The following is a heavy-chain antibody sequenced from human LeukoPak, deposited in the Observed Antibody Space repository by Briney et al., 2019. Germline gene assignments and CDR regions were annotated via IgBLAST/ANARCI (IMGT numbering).Heavy chain of an antibody. CDR3: ARGSDYDDYFYMDF. CDR2: VNPKSGAT. CDR1: GYTFTDYY. V-gene: IGHV1-2*02. Sequence: ASVKVSCKASGYTFTDYYMHWVRQAPGQGLEWMGWVNPKSGATDYARKFQGRVTMTRDTSISTAYMELTRLRSDDTAVYFCARGSDYDDYFYMDFWGKGTTVTVSS. J-gene: IGHJ6*03.